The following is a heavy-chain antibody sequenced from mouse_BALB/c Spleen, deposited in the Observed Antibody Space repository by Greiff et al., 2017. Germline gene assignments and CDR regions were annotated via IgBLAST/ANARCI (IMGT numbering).Heavy chain of an antibody. V-gene: IGHV1-54*01. Sequence: VQLQQSGAELVRPGTSVKVSCKASGYAFTNYLIEWVKQRPGQGLEWIGVINPGSGGTNYNEKFKGKATLTADKSSSTAYMQLSSLTSDDSAVYVCARYRYDWDIDYWGQGTTVTVSS. D-gene: IGHD2-14*01. J-gene: IGHJ4*01. CDR1: GYAFTNYL. CDR2: INPGSGGT. CDR3: ARYRYDWDIDY.